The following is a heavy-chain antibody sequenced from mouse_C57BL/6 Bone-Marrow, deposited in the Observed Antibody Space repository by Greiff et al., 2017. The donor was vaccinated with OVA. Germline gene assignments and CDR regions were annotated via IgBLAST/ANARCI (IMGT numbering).Heavy chain of an antibody. V-gene: IGHV5-6*01. CDR3: ARHGLLSY. Sequence: EVQVVESGGDLVKPGGSLKLSCAASGFTFSSYGMSWVRQTPDKRLEWVATISSGGSYTYYPDSVKGRFTISRDNAKNTLYLQMSSLKSEDTAMYYCARHGLLSYWGQGTLVTVSA. CDR2: ISSGGSYT. CDR1: GFTFSSYG. D-gene: IGHD2-1*01. J-gene: IGHJ3*01.